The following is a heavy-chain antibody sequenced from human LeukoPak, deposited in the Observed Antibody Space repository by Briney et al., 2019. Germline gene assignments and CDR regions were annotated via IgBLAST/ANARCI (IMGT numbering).Heavy chain of an antibody. V-gene: IGHV4-34*01. CDR2: INHSGST. J-gene: IGHJ6*02. Sequence: SETLSLTCAVYGGSFSGYYWSWIRQPPGKGLEWIGEINHSGSTNYNPSLKSRVTISVDTSKNQFSLKLSSVTAADTAVYYCARERRRGLYSGYDHYYYYGMDVWGQGTTVTVSS. CDR1: GGSFSGYY. CDR3: ARERRRGLYSGYDHYYYYGMDV. D-gene: IGHD5-12*01.